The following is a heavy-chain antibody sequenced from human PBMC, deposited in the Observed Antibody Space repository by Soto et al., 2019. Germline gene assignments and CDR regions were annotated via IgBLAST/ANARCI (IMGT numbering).Heavy chain of an antibody. CDR3: ARETTTTTYYYYGMDV. Sequence: VQLLESGGGLVQPGGSLRLSCAASGFPFSSYAISWVRKAPGQGLEWMGGVIPIFVTATSEQKFQGRVTITADKSTSTAYMELSSLRSEDTAVYYCARETTTTTYYYYGMDVWGQGTTVTVSS. V-gene: IGHV1-69*06. D-gene: IGHD4-17*01. J-gene: IGHJ6*02. CDR1: GFPFSSYA. CDR2: VIPIFVTA.